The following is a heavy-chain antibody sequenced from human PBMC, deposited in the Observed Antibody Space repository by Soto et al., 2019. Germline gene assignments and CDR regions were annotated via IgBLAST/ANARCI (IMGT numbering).Heavy chain of an antibody. CDR2: IYYSGST. J-gene: IGHJ4*02. V-gene: IGHV4-59*08. D-gene: IGHD3-22*01. Sequence: ASETLFLTCTVSGDSISSFYWNWIRQPPGKGLEWIGLIYYSGSTDYNPSLKSRVTMSVDASKNQLSLKLSSVTAADTAVYYCARRDTSGYYGSWGQGTLVTVSS. CDR3: ARRDTSGYYGS. CDR1: GDSISSFY.